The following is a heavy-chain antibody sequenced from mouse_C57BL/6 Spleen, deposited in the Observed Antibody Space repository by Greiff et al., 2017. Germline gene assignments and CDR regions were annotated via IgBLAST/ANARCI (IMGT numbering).Heavy chain of an antibody. CDR2: INYDGSST. Sequence: EVNVVESEGGLVQPGSSMKLSCTASGFTFSDYYMAWVRQVPEKGLEWVANINYDGSSTYYLDSLKSRFIISRDNAKNILYLQMSSLKSEDTATYYCARDGGGYFDYWGQGTTLTVSS. J-gene: IGHJ2*01. CDR1: GFTFSDYY. V-gene: IGHV5-16*01. CDR3: ARDGGGYFDY.